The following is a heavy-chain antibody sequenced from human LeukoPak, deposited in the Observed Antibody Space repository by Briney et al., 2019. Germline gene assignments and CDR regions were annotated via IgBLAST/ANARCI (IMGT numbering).Heavy chain of an antibody. J-gene: IGHJ6*04. D-gene: IGHD3-9*01. CDR2: TYYRSKWYN. CDR3: ARDLYYDILTGDYYYYGMDV. CDR1: GDSVSSNSAA. V-gene: IGHV6-1*01. Sequence: SQTLSLTCAISGDSVSSNSAAWNWIRQSPSRGLEWLGRTYYRSKWYNDYAVSVKSRITINPDTSKNHFSLQLNSVTPEDTAVYYCARDLYYDILTGDYYYYGMDVWGKGTTVTVSS.